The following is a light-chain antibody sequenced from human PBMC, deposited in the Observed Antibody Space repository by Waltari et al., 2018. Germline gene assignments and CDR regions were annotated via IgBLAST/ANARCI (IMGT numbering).Light chain of an antibody. Sequence: DIQMTQSPSSLSASVGVRVTITCRASQTISNYLNWYQQKPGKAPKLLIYSASTLQSGVPSRFSGSRYGTDFTLTISSLQPEDFATYYCQQSYSTQTFGQGTKVEVK. V-gene: IGKV1-39*01. CDR3: QQSYSTQT. CDR1: QTISNY. CDR2: SAS. J-gene: IGKJ1*01.